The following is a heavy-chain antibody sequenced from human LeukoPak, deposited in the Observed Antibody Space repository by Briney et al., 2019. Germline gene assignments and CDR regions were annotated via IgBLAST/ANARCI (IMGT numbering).Heavy chain of an antibody. V-gene: IGHV4-59*08. CDR2: IYYSGST. J-gene: IGHJ3*02. CDR1: GGSISSYY. Sequence: SETLSLTCTVSGGSISSYYWSWIRQPPGKGLEWIGYIYYSGSTNYNPSLKSRVTISVDTSKNQFSLKLSSVTAADTAVYYCARGWFGELGAFDIWGQGTMVTVSS. CDR3: ARGWFGELGAFDI. D-gene: IGHD3-10*01.